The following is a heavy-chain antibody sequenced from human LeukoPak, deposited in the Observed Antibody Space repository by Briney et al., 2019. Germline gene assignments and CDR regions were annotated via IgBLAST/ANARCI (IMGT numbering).Heavy chain of an antibody. CDR1: GFSLSTSGVG. J-gene: IGHJ5*02. CDR2: LYRDDDK. V-gene: IGHV2-5*02. CDR3: AHRREVRGVPNWFDP. D-gene: IGHD3-10*01. Sequence: SGPTLVNPTQPLTLTCTFSGFSLSTSGVGVGWIRQPPGKALERLAPLYRDDDKRYSPSLKSRLTITKDTSKNQVVLTMTNMDPVDTATYYCAHRREVRGVPNWFDPWGQGTLVTVPP.